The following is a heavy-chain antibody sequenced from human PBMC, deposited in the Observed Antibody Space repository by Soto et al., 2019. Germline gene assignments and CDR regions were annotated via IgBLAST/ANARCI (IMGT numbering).Heavy chain of an antibody. Sequence: SSVKVSCKASGYPFNSYGISWVRQAPGQGLEWMGWISADNDNTNYAQKLQDRVTMTTDTSTSTAYMELRSLRSDDTAIYYCARDQILTGMDVWGRGTTVTVSS. CDR2: ISADNDNT. D-gene: IGHD2-15*01. CDR1: GYPFNSYG. CDR3: ARDQILTGMDV. J-gene: IGHJ6*02. V-gene: IGHV1-18*04.